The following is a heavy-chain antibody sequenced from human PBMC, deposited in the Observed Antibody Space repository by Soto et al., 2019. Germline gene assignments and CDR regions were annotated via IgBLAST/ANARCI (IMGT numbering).Heavy chain of an antibody. J-gene: IGHJ4*02. CDR3: VRRVSGNYDY. V-gene: IGHV3-64*01. CDR2: ISSNGGTT. D-gene: IGHD1-7*01. Sequence: EVQLAESGGGMVQPGGSLRLSCVASGFTFSSYDMHWVRQATGKGLEYVSSISSNGGTTYYGSSVKGRFTISRDKSKTTRYLQMGSLSAEDMAVYYCVRRVSGNYDYWGQGTLVTVSS. CDR1: GFTFSSYD.